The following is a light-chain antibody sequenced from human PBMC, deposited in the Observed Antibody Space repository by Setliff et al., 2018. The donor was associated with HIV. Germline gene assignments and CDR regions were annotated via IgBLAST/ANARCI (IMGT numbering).Light chain of an antibody. Sequence: QSALTQPPSASGTPGQRVTISCSGSSSNIGSNYVYWYQQLPGTAPKLLIYRSNQRPSGVPDRFSASKSGTSASLAISGLRSEDEADYYCAAWDDMAAYVFGTGTKV. J-gene: IGLJ1*01. V-gene: IGLV1-47*01. CDR3: AAWDDMAAYV. CDR1: SSNIGSNY. CDR2: RSN.